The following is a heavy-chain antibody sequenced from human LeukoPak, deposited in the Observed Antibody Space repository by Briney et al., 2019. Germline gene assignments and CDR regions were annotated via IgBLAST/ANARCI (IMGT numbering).Heavy chain of an antibody. CDR3: ARGMRDYYDSSGYYHLPLDY. J-gene: IGHJ4*02. CDR2: IKQDGSEK. Sequence: GGSLRLSCAASGFTFNDAWMSWVRQAPGKGLEWVANIKQDGSEKYYVDSVKGRFTISRDNAKNSLYLQMNSLRAEDTAVYYCARGMRDYYDSSGYYHLPLDYWGQGTLVTVSS. D-gene: IGHD3-22*01. V-gene: IGHV3-7*01. CDR1: GFTFNDAW.